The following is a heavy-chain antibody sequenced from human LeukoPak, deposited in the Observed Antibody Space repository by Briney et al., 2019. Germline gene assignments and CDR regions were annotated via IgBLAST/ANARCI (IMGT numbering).Heavy chain of an antibody. CDR1: GFTFSSYS. D-gene: IGHD3-9*01. CDR2: ISSSSSYI. J-gene: IGHJ2*01. Sequence: GGALRLSCGASGFTFSSYSMNWVRQAPGKGLEGVSSISSSSSYIYYADSVKGRFTISRDNAKNSLYLQMNSLRAEDTAVYYCASNYDILTGYYPWYFDLWGRGTLVTVSS. V-gene: IGHV3-21*01. CDR3: ASNYDILTGYYPWYFDL.